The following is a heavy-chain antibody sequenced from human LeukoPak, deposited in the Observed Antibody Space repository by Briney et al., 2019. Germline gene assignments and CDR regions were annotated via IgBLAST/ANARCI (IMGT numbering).Heavy chain of an antibody. CDR3: ARIPYCTNGVCYTKWYFDL. Sequence: PSETLSLTCTVSGGSISSYYWSWIRQPPGKGLEWIGYIYYGGSTYYNPSLKSRVTMSVDTSKNQFSLNLSSVTAADTAVYYCARIPYCTNGVCYTKWYFDLWGRGTLVTVSS. D-gene: IGHD2-8*01. V-gene: IGHV4-59*01. CDR2: IYYGGST. CDR1: GGSISSYY. J-gene: IGHJ2*01.